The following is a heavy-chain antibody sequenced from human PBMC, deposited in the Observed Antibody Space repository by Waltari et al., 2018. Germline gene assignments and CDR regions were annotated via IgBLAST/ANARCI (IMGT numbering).Heavy chain of an antibody. J-gene: IGHJ6*02. D-gene: IGHD2-15*01. CDR3: ARLEDCSGPGGNCYGGDPFALDV. Sequence: QVQLQQWGAGLLQPSETLSLTCAVNGGSFNGYYWGWIRQSPGKGLQWIGEINHAGNRNYNPSLKSRVTMLVDTSRSQFSLKMSSMTAADTALYYCARLEDCSGPGGNCYGGDPFALDVWGQGTTVTVSS. V-gene: IGHV4-34*02. CDR1: GGSFNGYY. CDR2: INHAGNR.